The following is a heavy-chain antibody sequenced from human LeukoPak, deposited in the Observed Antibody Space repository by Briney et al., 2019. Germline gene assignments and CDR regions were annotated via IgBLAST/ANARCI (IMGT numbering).Heavy chain of an antibody. Sequence: ASVKVSCTASGYTFTSYYMHWVRQAPGQGLEWMGIINPSGGSTSYAQKFQGRVTMTRDTSTSTAYMELRSLRSDDTAVYYCARGEYYYDSSGSFDYWGQGTLVTVSS. J-gene: IGHJ4*02. CDR2: INPSGGST. D-gene: IGHD3-22*01. V-gene: IGHV1-46*01. CDR3: ARGEYYYDSSGSFDY. CDR1: GYTFTSYY.